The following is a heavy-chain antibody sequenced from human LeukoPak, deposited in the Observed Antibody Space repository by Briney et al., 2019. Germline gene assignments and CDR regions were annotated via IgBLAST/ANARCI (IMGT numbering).Heavy chain of an antibody. D-gene: IGHD3-3*01. CDR2: INHSGST. V-gene: IGHV4-34*01. CDR3: ARGITIFGVVTTNHFDY. J-gene: IGHJ4*02. CDR1: GGSFSGYY. Sequence: SETLSLTCAVYGGSFSGYYWSWIRQPPGKGLEWIGEINHSGSTNYNPSLKSRVTISVDTSKNQFSLKLSSVTAADTAVYYCARGITIFGVVTTNHFDYWGQGTLVTVSS.